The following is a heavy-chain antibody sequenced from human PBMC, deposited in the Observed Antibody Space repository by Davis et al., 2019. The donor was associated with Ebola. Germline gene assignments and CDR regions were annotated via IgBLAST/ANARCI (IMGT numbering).Heavy chain of an antibody. Sequence: MPSETLSLTCAVYGGSFSGYYWSWIRQPPGKGLEWIGEINHSGSTNYNPSLKSRVTISVDTSKNQFSLKLSSVTAAGTAVYYCARGKYQLPRRGWFDPWGQGTLVTVSS. CDR3: ARGKYQLPRRGWFDP. D-gene: IGHD2-2*01. J-gene: IGHJ5*02. CDR1: GGSFSGYY. CDR2: INHSGST. V-gene: IGHV4-34*01.